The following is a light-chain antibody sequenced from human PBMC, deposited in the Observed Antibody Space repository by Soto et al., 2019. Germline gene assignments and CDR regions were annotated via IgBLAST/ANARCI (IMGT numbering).Light chain of an antibody. CDR3: QQYEAHPLT. J-gene: IGKJ4*01. CDR2: KAS. V-gene: IGKV1-5*03. Sequence: DIQLTQSPSTLSASVGDRATITCRASQSISSWLAWYQQKPGKDPKLLVYKASSLESGVPSRFSGSGSGTEVTLTISTLQPDDFANYYYQQYEAHPLTFGGGTKVEI. CDR1: QSISSW.